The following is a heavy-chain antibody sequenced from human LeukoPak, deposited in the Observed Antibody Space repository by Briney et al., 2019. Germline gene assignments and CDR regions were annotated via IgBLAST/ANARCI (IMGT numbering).Heavy chain of an antibody. V-gene: IGHV1-2*02. D-gene: IGHD5-12*01. CDR1: GYTFTGYY. CDR2: INPNSGGT. CDR3: ARGGWYSGYDLSAYFFDY. Sequence: ASVKVSCKASGYTFTGYYMHWVRQAPGQGLEWMGWINPNSGGTNYAQKFQGRVTMTRDTSISTAYMDLSSLRSDDTAVYYCARGGWYSGYDLSAYFFDYWGQGTLVTVSS. J-gene: IGHJ4*02.